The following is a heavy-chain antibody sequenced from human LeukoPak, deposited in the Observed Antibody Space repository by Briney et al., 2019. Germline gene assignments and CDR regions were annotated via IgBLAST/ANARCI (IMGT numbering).Heavy chain of an antibody. D-gene: IGHD3-16*01. CDR2: IRQDGSEK. Sequence: GGSLRPSCEASGFSFGRHWMNWVRQAPGKGLEWVANIRQDGSEKNYVDSVKGRFTISRDNAKNSLFLQMDSLRAEDTAVYYCAGGAGWLIDYWGQGTLVTVSS. J-gene: IGHJ4*02. CDR1: GFSFGRHW. V-gene: IGHV3-7*03. CDR3: AGGAGWLIDY.